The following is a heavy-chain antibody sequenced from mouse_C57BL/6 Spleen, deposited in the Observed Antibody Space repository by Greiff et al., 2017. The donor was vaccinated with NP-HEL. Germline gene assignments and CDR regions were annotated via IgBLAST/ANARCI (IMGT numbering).Heavy chain of an antibody. V-gene: IGHV1-50*01. D-gene: IGHD1-1*01. Sequence: VQLQQPGAELVKPGASVKLSCKASGYTFTSYWMQWVKQRPGQGLEWIGEIDPSDSYTNYNQKFKGKATLTVDTSSSTAYMQLSSLTSEDSAVYYCASVTTGGVLYFDYWGQGTTLTVSS. CDR3: ASVTTGGVLYFDY. J-gene: IGHJ2*01. CDR1: GYTFTSYW. CDR2: IDPSDSYT.